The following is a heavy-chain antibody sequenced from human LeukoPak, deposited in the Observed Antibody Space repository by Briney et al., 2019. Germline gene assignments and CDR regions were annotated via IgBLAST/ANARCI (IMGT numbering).Heavy chain of an antibody. CDR1: GFTFSSYW. J-gene: IGHJ4*02. CDR2: INQDGSEK. CDR3: ARDSGWYDHFDY. D-gene: IGHD6-19*01. Sequence: GSLRLSCVASGFTFSSYWMSWVRQAPGKGLEWVANINQDGSEKYYVDSVKGRFTISRDNAKNSLYLQMNSLRAEDTAVYYCARDSGWYDHFDYWGQGTLVTVSS. V-gene: IGHV3-7*01.